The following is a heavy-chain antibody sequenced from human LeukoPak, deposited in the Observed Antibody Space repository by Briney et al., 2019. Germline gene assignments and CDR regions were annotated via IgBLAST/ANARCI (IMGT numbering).Heavy chain of an antibody. V-gene: IGHV3-74*01. J-gene: IGHJ4*02. CDR1: GFSFSRNW. CDR2: INSDGSAT. D-gene: IGHD6-19*01. Sequence: GGSLRLSCAASGFSFSRNWMHWVRQAPGKGLVWVSRINSDGSATHYADSVEGRFTISRDNAKNTLYLQMNSLRAEDTAVYYCATDPDSGGWSTFDYWGQGTLVTVSS. CDR3: ATDPDSGGWSTFDY.